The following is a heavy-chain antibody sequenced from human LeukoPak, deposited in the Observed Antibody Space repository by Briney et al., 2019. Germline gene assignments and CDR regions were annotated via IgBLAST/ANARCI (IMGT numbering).Heavy chain of an antibody. J-gene: IGHJ4*02. V-gene: IGHV3-23*01. CDR1: GFTFSSYA. CDR2: ISGSGGST. D-gene: IGHD6-6*01. CDR3: ARAPYSSLYYFDY. Sequence: TGGSLRLSCAASGFTFSSYAMSWVRQAPGKGLEWVSAISGSGGSTYYADSVKGRFTISRDNSKNTLYLQMNSLRAEDTAVYYCARAPYSSLYYFDYWGQGTLVTVSS.